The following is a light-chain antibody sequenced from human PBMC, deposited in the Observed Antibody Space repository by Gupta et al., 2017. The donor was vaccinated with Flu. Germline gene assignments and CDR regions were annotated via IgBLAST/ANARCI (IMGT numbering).Light chain of an antibody. J-gene: IGLJ1*01. CDR1: SSDVGSDNL. CDR3: CSYAGSDTYV. V-gene: IGLV2-23*01. CDR2: EGS. Sequence: QSALTQPATASGSPGQSITISSTGTSSDVGSDNLVSWYHQHPGKAPKLMIYEGSKRPPGVSNRFSGSKSGNTASLTISGLQAEDDADYYSCSYAGSDTYVFGTGTKVTVL.